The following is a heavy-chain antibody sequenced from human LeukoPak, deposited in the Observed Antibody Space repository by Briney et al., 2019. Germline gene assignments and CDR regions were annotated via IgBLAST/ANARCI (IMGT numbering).Heavy chain of an antibody. Sequence: GGSLRLSRAASGFTFSNAWMSWVRQAPGKGLEWVGRIKSKTDGGTTDYAAPVKGRFTISRDDSKNTLYLQMNSLKTEDTAAYYCTPGDWGYYYDSSGYYYGDYWGQGTLVTVSS. V-gene: IGHV3-15*01. CDR3: TPGDWGYYYDSSGYYYGDY. D-gene: IGHD3-22*01. CDR2: IKSKTDGGTT. CDR1: GFTFSNAW. J-gene: IGHJ4*02.